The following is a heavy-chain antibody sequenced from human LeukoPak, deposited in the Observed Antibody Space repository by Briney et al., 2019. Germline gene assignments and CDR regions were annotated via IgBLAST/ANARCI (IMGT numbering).Heavy chain of an antibody. CDR3: AADPTYYYDSSGYRFDY. J-gene: IGHJ4*02. CDR2: IVVGSGNT. Sequence: SVKVSCKASGFTFTSSAMQWVRQARRQRLEWIGWIVVGSGNTNYAQKFQERVTITRDMSTSTAYMELSSLRSEDTAVYYCAADPTYYYDSSGYRFDYWGQGTLVTVSS. V-gene: IGHV1-58*02. D-gene: IGHD3-22*01. CDR1: GFTFTSSA.